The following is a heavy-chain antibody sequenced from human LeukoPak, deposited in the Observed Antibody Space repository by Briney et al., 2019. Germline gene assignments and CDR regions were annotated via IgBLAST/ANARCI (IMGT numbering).Heavy chain of an antibody. V-gene: IGHV4-38-2*02. CDR1: GYSISGAYY. CDR3: ARGRYYDYVWGSDYYMDV. Sequence: SETLSLTCTVSGYSISGAYYWGWIRQTPGKGLEWIGSINHSGNTYYNPSLKGRVTISVDTSKNQFSLKLSSVTAADTAVYYCARGRYYDYVWGSDYYMDVWGKGTTVTVSS. CDR2: INHSGNT. J-gene: IGHJ6*03. D-gene: IGHD3-16*01.